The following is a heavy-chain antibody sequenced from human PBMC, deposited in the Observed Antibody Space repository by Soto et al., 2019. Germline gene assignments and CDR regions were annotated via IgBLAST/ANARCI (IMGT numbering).Heavy chain of an antibody. CDR3: AKGVLDGGVDS. CDR2: VTQSGDYT. Sequence: EVQVLESGGGLVQPGGSLTLSCATSGFTFRNHAMTWVRQPPGQGLEYVSSVTQSGDYTFYADSVKGRFTISRDTSKSTLFLQMISLTAEDTAIYYCAKGVLDGGVDSWGQGTLVTVSS. CDR1: GFTFRNHA. J-gene: IGHJ4*02. V-gene: IGHV3-23*01. D-gene: IGHD3-16*01.